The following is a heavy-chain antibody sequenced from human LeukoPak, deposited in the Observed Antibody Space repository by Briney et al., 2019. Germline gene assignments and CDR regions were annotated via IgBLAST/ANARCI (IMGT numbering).Heavy chain of an antibody. Sequence: ASVKVSCKASGYTFTSYDLNWVRQAPGQGLEWMGWINPNSGGTNYAQKFQGRVTMTRDTSISTAYMELSRLRSDDTAVYYCARDDWDGIAARPLNWFDPWGQGTLVTVSS. V-gene: IGHV1-2*02. D-gene: IGHD6-6*01. CDR3: ARDDWDGIAARPLNWFDP. J-gene: IGHJ5*02. CDR1: GYTFTSYD. CDR2: INPNSGGT.